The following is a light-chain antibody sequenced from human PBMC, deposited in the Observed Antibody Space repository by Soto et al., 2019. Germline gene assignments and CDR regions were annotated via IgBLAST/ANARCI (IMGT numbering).Light chain of an antibody. CDR3: RSYAGSNNVVV. CDR2: EVT. CDR1: SSDVGGYNY. Sequence: QSVLTQPPSASGSPGQSVTISCTGTSSDVGGYNYVSWYQQHPGKAPKLMIYEVTKRPSGVPDRFSGSKSGNTASLTVSGLQAEDECDFYCRSYAGSNNVVVFGGGTKLTVL. J-gene: IGLJ2*01. V-gene: IGLV2-8*01.